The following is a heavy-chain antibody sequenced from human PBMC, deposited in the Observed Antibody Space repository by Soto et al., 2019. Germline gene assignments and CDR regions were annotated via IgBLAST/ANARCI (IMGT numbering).Heavy chain of an antibody. Sequence: GGSLRLSCAASGFTFSSFWMSWVLQAPGKGLEWVAKITDSGSGTYYVDTVKGRFTISRDNSKDTLSLQMDNLRAEDTAVYYCAKGCDSGSCNSRRWFDPWGQGTLVTVSS. CDR3: AKGCDSGSCNSRRWFDP. D-gene: IGHD6-13*01. V-gene: IGHV3-7*05. CDR1: GFTFSSFW. CDR2: ITDSGSGT. J-gene: IGHJ5*02.